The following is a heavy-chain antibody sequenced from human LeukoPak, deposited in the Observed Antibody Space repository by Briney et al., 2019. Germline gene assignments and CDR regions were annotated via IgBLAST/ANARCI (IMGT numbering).Heavy chain of an antibody. CDR1: GYTLTELS. V-gene: IGHV1-24*01. Sequence: ASVKVSCKVSGYTLTELSMHWVRQAPGKGLEWMGGFDPEDGGTIYAQKFQGRVTMTEDTSTDTAYMELSSLRSEDTAVYYCATGPTTITFGGVIFLVYWGQGTLVTVSS. D-gene: IGHD3-16*02. J-gene: IGHJ4*02. CDR3: ATGPTTITFGGVIFLVY. CDR2: FDPEDGGT.